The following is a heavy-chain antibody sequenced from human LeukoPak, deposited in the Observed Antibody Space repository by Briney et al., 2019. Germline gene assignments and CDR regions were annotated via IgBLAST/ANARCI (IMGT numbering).Heavy chain of an antibody. CDR2: ISYYGSDK. CDR1: GFTFSSYG. J-gene: IGHJ6*02. CDR3: AKDIRAAAAGTGFYFYGMDV. V-gene: IGHV3-30*18. Sequence: PGGSLRLSCAASGFTFSSYGMHWVRQAPGKGLEGVAGISYYGSDKYYADFVKGRFTISRDNSKNTLFLQMNSLTPEDTAVYYCAKDIRAAAAGTGFYFYGMDVWGQGTAVTVSS. D-gene: IGHD6-13*01.